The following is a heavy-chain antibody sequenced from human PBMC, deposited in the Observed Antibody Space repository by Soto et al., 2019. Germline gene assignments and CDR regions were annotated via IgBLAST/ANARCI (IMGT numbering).Heavy chain of an antibody. J-gene: IGHJ4*02. CDR3: ASVTFGGVVLAH. CDR2: IYFNGNT. D-gene: IGHD3-16*01. Sequence: SETLSLTCSVSADSFIKYYWTWIRQPPGEGLEWIGYIYFNGNTNYNPSLKGRVTISIDTSKKQFSLNLSSVTAADTAVYYCASVTFGGVVLAHWGQGTLVTVSS. V-gene: IGHV4-59*01. CDR1: ADSFIKYY.